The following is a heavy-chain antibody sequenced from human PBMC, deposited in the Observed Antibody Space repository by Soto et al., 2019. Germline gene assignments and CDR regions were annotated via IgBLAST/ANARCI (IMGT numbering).Heavy chain of an antibody. Sequence: ASVKVSCKASGGTFSSYAISWVRQAPGQGLEWMGGIIPIFGTANYAQKFQGRVTITADESTSTAYMELSSLRSEDTAVYYCAREQNIPNYDFWSGYNWFDPWGQGTLVTVSS. CDR2: IIPIFGTA. D-gene: IGHD3-3*01. J-gene: IGHJ5*02. V-gene: IGHV1-69*13. CDR3: AREQNIPNYDFWSGYNWFDP. CDR1: GGTFSSYA.